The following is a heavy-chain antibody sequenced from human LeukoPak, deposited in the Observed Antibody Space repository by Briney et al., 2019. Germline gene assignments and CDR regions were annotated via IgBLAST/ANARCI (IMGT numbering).Heavy chain of an antibody. CDR3: ARGGTVPYYYGMDV. J-gene: IGHJ6*02. CDR1: GGSISSYY. Sequence: SETLSLTCTVSGGSISSYYWSWIRQPPGKGLEWIGYIYYSGSTNYNPSLKSRVTISVDTSKNQFSLKLSSVTAADTAVYYCARGGTVPYYYGMDVWGQGTTVTVSS. D-gene: IGHD2-2*01. CDR2: IYYSGST. V-gene: IGHV4-59*01.